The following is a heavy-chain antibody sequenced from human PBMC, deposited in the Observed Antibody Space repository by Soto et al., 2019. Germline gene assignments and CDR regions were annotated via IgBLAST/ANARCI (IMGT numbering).Heavy chain of an antibody. Sequence: QVLLVQSSAEVKKPGSSVKVSCKASGGTFTSTAFSWVRQAPGQGLEWMGGIIPVLGTPNYAQKFQARLTVTADASTTTVHMELSSLRSDDTPVYYCASSAGLDHLLNYYGLNVWGQGTTVTVSS. CDR1: GGTFTSTA. CDR3: ASSAGLDHLLNYYGLNV. D-gene: IGHD6-13*01. CDR2: IIPVLGTP. V-gene: IGHV1-69*01. J-gene: IGHJ6*02.